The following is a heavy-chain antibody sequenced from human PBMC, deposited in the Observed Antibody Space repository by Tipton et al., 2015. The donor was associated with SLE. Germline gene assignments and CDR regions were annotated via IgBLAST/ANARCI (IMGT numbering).Heavy chain of an antibody. J-gene: IGHJ5*02. V-gene: IGHV4-4*07. CDR3: ARDGSSWLGDWFDP. D-gene: IGHD6-13*01. CDR1: GGSISSYY. Sequence: TLSLTCAVSGGSISSYYWSWIRQPAGKGLEWIGHIYTSGSTNYNPSLKSRVTMSADTSKNQFSLKLSSVTAADTAVYYCARDGSSWLGDWFDPWGQGTLVTVSS. CDR2: IYTSGST.